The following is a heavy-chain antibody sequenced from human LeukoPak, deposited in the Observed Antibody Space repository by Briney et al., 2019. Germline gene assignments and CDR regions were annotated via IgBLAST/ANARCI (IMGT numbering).Heavy chain of an antibody. CDR2: FDPEDAET. V-gene: IGHV1-24*01. CDR1: GYTLTELS. CDR3: AIEGSKSRYFDWLQT. D-gene: IGHD3-9*01. J-gene: IGHJ5*02. Sequence: ASVKVSCKVSGYTLTELSMHWVRQGPGKGLEWMGGFDPEDAETIYAQKFQGRVTLTEDTSTGTAYMELSSLRSEDTAVYYCAIEGSKSRYFDWLQTWGQGTLVTVSS.